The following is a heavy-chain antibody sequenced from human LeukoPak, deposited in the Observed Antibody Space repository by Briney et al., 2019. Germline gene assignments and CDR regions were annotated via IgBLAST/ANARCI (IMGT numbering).Heavy chain of an antibody. CDR1: GFTFSSYA. Sequence: PGGSLRLSCAASGFTFSSYAMHWVRQAPGKGLEYVSAISSNGGSTYYANSVKVRFTMSRVNSKVTLYLQMGSLRAEDMAVYYCARAKGCSSTSCYRAFDIWGQGTMVTVSS. CDR2: ISSNGGST. CDR3: ARAKGCSSTSCYRAFDI. D-gene: IGHD2-2*01. J-gene: IGHJ3*02. V-gene: IGHV3-64*01.